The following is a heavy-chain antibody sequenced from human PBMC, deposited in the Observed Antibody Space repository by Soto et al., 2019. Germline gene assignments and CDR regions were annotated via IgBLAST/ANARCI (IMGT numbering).Heavy chain of an antibody. CDR2: INHSGST. V-gene: IGHV4-34*01. J-gene: IGHJ4*02. Sequence: SATLSLTCAVYGASFIGFYWSWMRQPPGKGLEWIGEINHSGSTNYNPSLKSRVTISVYTSKNQFSLKLSSVTAADTAVYYCARVKEYSSGWYWDYWGQGTLVTVS. D-gene: IGHD6-19*01. CDR1: GASFIGFY. CDR3: ARVKEYSSGWYWDY.